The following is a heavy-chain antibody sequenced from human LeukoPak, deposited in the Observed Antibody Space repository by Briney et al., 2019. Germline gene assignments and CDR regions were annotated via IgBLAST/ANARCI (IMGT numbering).Heavy chain of an antibody. D-gene: IGHD6-13*01. J-gene: IGHJ6*02. CDR2: ISSNGGST. CDR1: GFTFSSYA. Sequence: GGSLRLSCAASGFTFSSYAMHWVRQAPGKGLEYVSAISSNGGSTYYANSVKGRFTISRDNSKNTLYLQMGSLRAEDMAVYYCASVAAGDYYYGMDVWGQGTTVTVSS. CDR3: ASVAAGDYYYGMDV. V-gene: IGHV3-64*01.